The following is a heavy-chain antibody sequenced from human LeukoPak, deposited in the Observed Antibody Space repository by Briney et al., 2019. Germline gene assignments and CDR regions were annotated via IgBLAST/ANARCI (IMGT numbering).Heavy chain of an antibody. Sequence: PGGTLRLSCAASGFTFSNYGMSWVRQAPGKGLEWVSAISGSGDTTYYADSVKGRFTISRDNAKNSLYLQMNSLRAEDTAVYYCARADWDTAMIDYWGQGTLVTVSS. D-gene: IGHD5-18*01. CDR2: ISGSGDTT. V-gene: IGHV3-23*01. CDR3: ARADWDTAMIDY. CDR1: GFTFSNYG. J-gene: IGHJ4*02.